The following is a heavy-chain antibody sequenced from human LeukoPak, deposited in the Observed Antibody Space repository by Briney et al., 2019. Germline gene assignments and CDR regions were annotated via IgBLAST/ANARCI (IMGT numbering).Heavy chain of an antibody. Sequence: GGSLRLSCAASGFTFSSYWMHWVRQARGKGLEWVANIKQDGSEKYYVDSVKGRFTISRDNPKSSLYLQMNSLRAEDTAVYYCATTLTQWLLSNWGQGTLVTVSS. J-gene: IGHJ4*02. D-gene: IGHD6-19*01. V-gene: IGHV3-7*01. CDR3: ATTLTQWLLSN. CDR1: GFTFSSYW. CDR2: IKQDGSEK.